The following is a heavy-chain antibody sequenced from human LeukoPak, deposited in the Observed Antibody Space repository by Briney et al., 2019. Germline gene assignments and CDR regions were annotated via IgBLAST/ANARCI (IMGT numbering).Heavy chain of an antibody. CDR3: ASARGYSGYDWWVGFDY. CDR2: IYSGGST. D-gene: IGHD5-12*01. CDR1: GFTVSSNY. V-gene: IGHV3-53*01. Sequence: GGSLRLSCAASGFTVSSNYMSWVRQAPGKGLEWVSVIYSGGSTYYADSVKGRFTISRDNSKNTLYLQMNSLRAEDTAVYYCASARGYSGYDWWVGFDYWGQGTLVTVSS. J-gene: IGHJ4*02.